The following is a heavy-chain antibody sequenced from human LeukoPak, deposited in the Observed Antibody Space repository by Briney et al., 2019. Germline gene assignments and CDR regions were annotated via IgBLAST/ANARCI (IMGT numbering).Heavy chain of an antibody. CDR2: IYSSGST. D-gene: IGHD4-17*01. V-gene: IGHV4-4*07. CDR1: GGSLSSYY. J-gene: IGHJ4*02. CDR3: AREGRYGDYEGY. Sequence: SETLSLTCTVSGGSLSSYYWSWIRRPAGKGLEWIGRIYSSGSTNYNPSLKSRVTMSVDTSKNQFSLNLSSVTVADTAVYYCAREGRYGDYEGYWGQGTLVTVSS.